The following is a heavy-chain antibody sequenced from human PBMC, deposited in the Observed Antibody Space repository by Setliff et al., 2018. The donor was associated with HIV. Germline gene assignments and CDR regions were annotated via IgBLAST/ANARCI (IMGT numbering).Heavy chain of an antibody. V-gene: IGHV4-59*08. CDR3: ARLIDYDDSFWVLWRESYFDS. CDR2: IDYSGST. D-gene: IGHD3-22*01. J-gene: IGHJ4*01. CDR1: GGSIREYY. Sequence: SETLSLTCTVSGGSIREYYWSWSRHRPGKGLEWIGYIDYSGSTNYNASLKSRLTMSIYMSKSQFSLKLSTMTAADKAVYYCARLIDYDDSFWVLWRESYFDSWGRGTLVTVSS.